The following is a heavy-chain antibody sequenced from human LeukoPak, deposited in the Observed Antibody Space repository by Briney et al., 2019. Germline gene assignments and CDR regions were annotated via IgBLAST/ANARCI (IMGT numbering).Heavy chain of an antibody. J-gene: IGHJ4*02. Sequence: GGSLRLSCAASGFTFSDSAMDWVRQAPGEGLEWISVISGDGESTHYADSVKGRFTISRDNSKNTLYLQMNSLRAEDTAVYYCARDEYKADAYWGQGTLVTVSS. CDR2: ISGDGEST. CDR1: GFTFSDSA. V-gene: IGHV3-23*01. D-gene: IGHD2/OR15-2a*01. CDR3: ARDEYKADAY.